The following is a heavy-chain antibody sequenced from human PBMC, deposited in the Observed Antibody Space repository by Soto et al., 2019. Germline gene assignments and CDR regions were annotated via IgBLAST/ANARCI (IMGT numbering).Heavy chain of an antibody. CDR1: GFTFSSYW. J-gene: IGHJ6*02. D-gene: IGHD6-13*01. CDR3: ARIAATGRGWDV. Sequence: EVQLVESGGGLVQPGGSLRLSCVDSGFTFSSYWMSWVRQAPVKGLEWVGNIKQDGSEENCVDSLKGRFTISRDNAKNSMYLQMNSLRAEDTAVYYCARIAATGRGWDVWGQGTTVVVSS. CDR2: IKQDGSEE. V-gene: IGHV3-7*01.